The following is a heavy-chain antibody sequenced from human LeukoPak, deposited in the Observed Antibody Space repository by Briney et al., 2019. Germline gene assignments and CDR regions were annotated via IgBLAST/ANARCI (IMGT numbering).Heavy chain of an antibody. CDR2: IYYSGST. Sequence: SETLSLTCTVSGGSISSSSYYWGWIRQPPGKGLEWIGSIYYSGSTYYNPSLKSRVTISVDTSKNQFSLKLSSVTAADTAVYYCASRPLVVTTYYFDYWGQGTLVTVSS. J-gene: IGHJ4*02. CDR3: ASRPLVVTTYYFDY. CDR1: GGSISSSSYY. D-gene: IGHD3-22*01. V-gene: IGHV4-39*01.